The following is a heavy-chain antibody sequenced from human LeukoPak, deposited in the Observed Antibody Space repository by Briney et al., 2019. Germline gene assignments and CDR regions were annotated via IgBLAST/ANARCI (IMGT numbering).Heavy chain of an antibody. Sequence: ASVKVSCKASGYTFTSYYMHWVRQAPGQGLEWLGIINPSGGSTGYAQKFQGRVTMTRDTSTSTVYMELSSLRSEDTAVYYCARAYYESSAYRHAVYFDYWGQGTLVTVSS. J-gene: IGHJ4*02. CDR1: GYTFTSYY. CDR3: ARAYYESSAYRHAVYFDY. CDR2: INPSGGST. D-gene: IGHD3-22*01. V-gene: IGHV1-46*01.